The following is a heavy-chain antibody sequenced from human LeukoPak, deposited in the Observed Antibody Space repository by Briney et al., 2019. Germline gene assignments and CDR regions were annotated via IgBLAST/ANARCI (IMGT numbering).Heavy chain of an antibody. CDR2: IYGDDDK. D-gene: IGHD3-9*01. Sequence: SGPTLVKPTQSLALTCTFSGFSLNTDGEGVAWIRQPPGKALEWLALIYGDDDKRYNPSLKTRPTINKDTSKNQVVLTMTNMDPVDTATYYCAHGRYFDWLLSHFDYWGLGTLVTVSS. CDR3: AHGRYFDWLLSHFDY. J-gene: IGHJ4*02. V-gene: IGHV2-5*02. CDR1: GFSLNTDGEG.